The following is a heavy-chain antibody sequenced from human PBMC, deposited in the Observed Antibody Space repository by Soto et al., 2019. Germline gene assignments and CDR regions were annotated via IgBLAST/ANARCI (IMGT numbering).Heavy chain of an antibody. CDR3: ARDYYDSSGYPQPRFDY. CDR2: INAGNGNT. CDR1: GYTFTSYA. V-gene: IGHV1-3*01. Sequence: ASVKVSCKASGYTFTSYAMHWVRQAPGQRLEWMGWINAGNGNTKYSQKFQGRVTITRDTSASTAYMELSSLRSEDTAVYYCARDYYDSSGYPQPRFDYWGQGTLVTVSS. J-gene: IGHJ4*02. D-gene: IGHD3-22*01.